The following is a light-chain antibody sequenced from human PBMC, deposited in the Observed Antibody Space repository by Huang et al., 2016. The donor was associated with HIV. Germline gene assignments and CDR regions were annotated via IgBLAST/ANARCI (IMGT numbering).Light chain of an antibody. J-gene: IGKJ3*01. CDR1: QSLLHSNGYNY. V-gene: IGKV2-28*01. CDR3: MQGLQTLPFT. Sequence: DIVMTQSPLSLSVTPGEPASISCRSSQSLLHSNGYNYLDWYLQKPGQSPQLLIYLGSNRASGVPDRCSGSGSGTDFTLKISRVEADDVGVYYCMQGLQTLPFTFGPGTKVDIK. CDR2: LGS.